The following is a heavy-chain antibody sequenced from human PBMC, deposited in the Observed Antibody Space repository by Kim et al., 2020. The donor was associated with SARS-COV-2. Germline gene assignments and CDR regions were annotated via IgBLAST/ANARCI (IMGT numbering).Heavy chain of an antibody. CDR3: ARDRVVRGVYYYYGMDV. CDR1: GGSISSYY. V-gene: IGHV4-59*01. J-gene: IGHJ6*02. CDR2: IYYSGST. Sequence: SETLSLTCTVSGGSISSYYWSWIRQPPGKGLEWIGYIYYSGSTNYNPSLKSRVTISVDTSKNQFSLKLSSVTAADTAVYYCARDRVVRGVYYYYGMDVWGQGTMVTVS. D-gene: IGHD3-10*01.